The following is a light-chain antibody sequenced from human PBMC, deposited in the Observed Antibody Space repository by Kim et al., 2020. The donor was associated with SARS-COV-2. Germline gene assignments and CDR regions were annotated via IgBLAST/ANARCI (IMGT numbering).Light chain of an antibody. CDR1: QGISSW. V-gene: IGKV1D-16*01. CDR2: AAS. Sequence: DIQMTQSPSSLSASVGDRVTITCRASQGISSWLAWYQLKPGEAPKSLIYAASSLQSGVPSRFSGSGSGTDFTLTISSLQPEDFATYYCQQCDAYPRTFGQGTKVDIK. J-gene: IGKJ1*01. CDR3: QQCDAYPRT.